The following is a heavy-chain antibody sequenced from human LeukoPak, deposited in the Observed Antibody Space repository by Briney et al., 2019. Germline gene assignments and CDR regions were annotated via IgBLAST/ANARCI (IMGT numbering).Heavy chain of an antibody. Sequence: GESLKISCKGSGYSFTTFWIGWVRRMPGKGLEWMGIVYPDDSDTRFSPSFQGQVTISADKSISTAYLQWSSLKASDSAMYYCARLDSSGYAIDYWGQGTLVTVSS. CDR2: VYPDDSDT. J-gene: IGHJ4*02. CDR1: GYSFTTFW. V-gene: IGHV5-51*01. CDR3: ARLDSSGYAIDY. D-gene: IGHD3-22*01.